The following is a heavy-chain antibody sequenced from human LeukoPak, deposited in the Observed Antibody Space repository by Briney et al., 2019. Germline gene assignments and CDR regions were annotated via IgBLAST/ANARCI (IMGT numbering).Heavy chain of an antibody. CDR2: ISPDSSYI. D-gene: IGHD2-2*01. Sequence: GGSLRLSCAASGFIFSDYTMNWVRQAPGKGMEWVSSISPDSSYIFYADSVKGRFTISRDNAKNSLYLQMDSLKVEDTATYYYANNLYCASARCLWGQGTLVSVSA. CDR1: GFIFSDYT. CDR3: ANNLYCASARCL. V-gene: IGHV3-21*01. J-gene: IGHJ4*02.